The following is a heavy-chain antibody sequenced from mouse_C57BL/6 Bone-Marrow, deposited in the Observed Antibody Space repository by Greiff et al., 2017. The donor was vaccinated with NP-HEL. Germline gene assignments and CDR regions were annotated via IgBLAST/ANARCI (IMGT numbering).Heavy chain of an antibody. J-gene: IGHJ1*03. Sequence: QVQLQQSGAELVRPGTSVKMSCKASGYTFTNYWIGWAKQRPGHGLEWIGDIYPGGGYTNYNEKFKGKATLTADKSSSTAYMQFSSLTSEDSAIDSCGRAVLWSYWYFEVWGTGTTVTGSS. D-gene: IGHD1-1*02. V-gene: IGHV1-63*01. CDR1: GYTFTNYW. CDR3: GRAVLWSYWYFEV. CDR2: IYPGGGYT.